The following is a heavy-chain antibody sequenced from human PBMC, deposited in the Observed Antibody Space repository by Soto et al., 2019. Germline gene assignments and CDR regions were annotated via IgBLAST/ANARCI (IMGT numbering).Heavy chain of an antibody. J-gene: IGHJ3*02. CDR1: GYTFTTYG. D-gene: IGHD6-6*01. CDR2: INAGNGNT. CDR3: ARAYSGSSAYDAFDI. Sequence: GASVKVSCKASGYTFTTYGIHWVRQAPGQRLEWMGWINAGNGNTKYSQKFQDRVTITRDTSASTTYMELSSLRSEDTAVYYCARAYSGSSAYDAFDIWGLGTMVTVSS. V-gene: IGHV1-3*01.